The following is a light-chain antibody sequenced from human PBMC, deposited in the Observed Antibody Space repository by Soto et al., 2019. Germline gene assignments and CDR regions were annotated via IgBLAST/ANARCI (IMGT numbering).Light chain of an antibody. CDR3: ATWNDGVFV. CDR1: TSNIGRST. V-gene: IGLV1-44*01. J-gene: IGLJ1*01. Sequence: QSVLTQPPSASGTPGQRVTISCSGNTSNIGRSTVTWYQQFPGAAPKLLIYGNTQRPLGVPVRFSGSKSDTSASLAISGPQSEDEADYYCATWNDGVFVFGIGTKVTVL. CDR2: GNT.